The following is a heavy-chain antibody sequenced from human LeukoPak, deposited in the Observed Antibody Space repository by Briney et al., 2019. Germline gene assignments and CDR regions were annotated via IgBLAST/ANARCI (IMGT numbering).Heavy chain of an antibody. V-gene: IGHV3-11*04. CDR2: ISSSGSTI. CDR3: ARNRGNWNYAEIDY. Sequence: GGSLRLSCAASGSTFSDYYMSWIRQAPGKGLEWVSYISSSGSTIYYADSVKGRFTISRDNAKNSLYLQMNSLRAEDTAVYYCARNRGNWNYAEIDYWGQGTLVTVSS. D-gene: IGHD1-7*01. CDR1: GSTFSDYY. J-gene: IGHJ4*02.